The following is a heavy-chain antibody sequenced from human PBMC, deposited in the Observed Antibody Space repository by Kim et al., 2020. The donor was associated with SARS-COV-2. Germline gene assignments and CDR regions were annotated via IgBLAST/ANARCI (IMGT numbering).Heavy chain of an antibody. CDR2: VNPGGGT. CDR3: AKFGPGRGVTGDSYFEL. J-gene: IGHJ2*01. Sequence: GGSLRLSCAASRLTVSSYAMSWVRQAPGQGLEWVATVNPGGGTYTADSVKGRFTVSRDNDNNTLVLLMDGLRPDDTAMYYCAKFGPGRGVTGDSYFELWGRGTLVTVSS. V-gene: IGHV3-23*01. CDR1: RLTVSSYA. D-gene: IGHD3-16*01.